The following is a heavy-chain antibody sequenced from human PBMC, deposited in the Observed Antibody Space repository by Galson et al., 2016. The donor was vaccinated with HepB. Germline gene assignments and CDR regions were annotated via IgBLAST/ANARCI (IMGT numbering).Heavy chain of an antibody. CDR2: IYHSGST. CDR1: GGSVSSNDW. Sequence: SETLSLTCAVSGGSVSSNDWWSWVRQPPGKGLEWIGEIYHSGSTNHNPSLKSRVTISVDRSKNQFSLKLISVTAADTAVYYCARVEGSGWYIDYWGQGTLVTVSS. D-gene: IGHD6-19*01. CDR3: ARVEGSGWYIDY. V-gene: IGHV4-4*02. J-gene: IGHJ4*02.